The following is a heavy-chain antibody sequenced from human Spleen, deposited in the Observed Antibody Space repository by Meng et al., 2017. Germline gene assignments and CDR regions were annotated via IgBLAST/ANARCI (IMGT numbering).Heavy chain of an antibody. V-gene: IGHV1-18*01. J-gene: IGHJ4*02. CDR2: ISSYNGNT. CDR1: GYTFTSYG. Sequence: QVQLVLSGAEVKKPGASVKVSCKPSGYTFTSYGITWVRQAPGQGLEWMGWISSYNGNTNYAQRLQGRVTLTTDTSTSTAYMEVRSLRSDDTAVYYCARVSGSGNYMDYWGQGTLVTVSS. CDR3: ARVSGSGNYMDY. D-gene: IGHD3-10*01.